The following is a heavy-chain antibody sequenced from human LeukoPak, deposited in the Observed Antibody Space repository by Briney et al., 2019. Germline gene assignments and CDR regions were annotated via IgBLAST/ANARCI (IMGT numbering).Heavy chain of an antibody. J-gene: IGHJ5*02. CDR2: VYWNDDQ. CDR3: ARSLSLIASIPAVTNWFDP. CDR1: GFSLSTSGVG. Sequence: SGPTLVNPTQTLTLTCSFSGFSLSTSGVGVGWIRQPPGKALEWLAVVYWNDDQRYSASLKSRLTITRDTSKNQVVLKTTNMDFVDTATYYCARSLSLIASIPAVTNWFDPWGQGTLVTVSS. V-gene: IGHV2-5*01. D-gene: IGHD2-2*01.